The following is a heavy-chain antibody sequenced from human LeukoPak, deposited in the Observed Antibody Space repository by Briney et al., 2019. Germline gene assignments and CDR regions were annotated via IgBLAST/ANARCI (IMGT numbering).Heavy chain of an antibody. V-gene: IGHV3-23*01. CDR3: AKGPRKTLIRGDWYFAL. J-gene: IGHJ2*01. CDR2: TCGIGGST. CDR1: GFSFSSYA. D-gene: IGHD3-10*01. Sequence: GGSLRLSCSASGFSFSSYAMSCFRQTPGKGREGVSSTCGIGGSTHYTDSVKGRFTISRDNSKSTLYRQMNSLRAEHPAVYYCAKGPRKTLIRGDWYFALWGRGTLVTVSS.